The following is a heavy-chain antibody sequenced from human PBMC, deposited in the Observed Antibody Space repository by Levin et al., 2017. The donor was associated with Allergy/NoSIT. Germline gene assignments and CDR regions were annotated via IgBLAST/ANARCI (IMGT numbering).Heavy chain of an antibody. Sequence: GGSLRLSCAASGFTFSSYAMHWVRQAPGKGLEWVAVISYDGSNKYYADSVKGRFTISRDNSKNTLYLQMNSLRAEDTAVYYCARDPLLRGQYYFDYWGQGTLVTVSS. CDR2: ISYDGSNK. CDR3: ARDPLLRGQYYFDY. D-gene: IGHD3-16*01. J-gene: IGHJ4*02. CDR1: GFTFSSYA. V-gene: IGHV3-30*04.